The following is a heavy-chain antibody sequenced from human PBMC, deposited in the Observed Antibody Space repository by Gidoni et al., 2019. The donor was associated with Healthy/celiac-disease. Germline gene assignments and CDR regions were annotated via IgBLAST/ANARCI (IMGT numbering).Heavy chain of an antibody. J-gene: IGHJ4*02. CDR2: INHSGST. Sequence: QVQLQQLGAGLLKPSETLSLTCAVYGGSFSGYYWSWIRQPPGKGLEWIGEINHSGSTNYNPSLKSRVTISVDTSKNQFSLKLSSVTAADTAVYYCAREGGKRWLRRGHFDYWGQGTLVTVSS. V-gene: IGHV4-34*01. CDR3: AREGGKRWLRRGHFDY. D-gene: IGHD5-12*01. CDR1: GGSFSGYY.